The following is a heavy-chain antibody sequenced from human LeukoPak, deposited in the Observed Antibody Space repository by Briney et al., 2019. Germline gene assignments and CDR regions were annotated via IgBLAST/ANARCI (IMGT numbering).Heavy chain of an antibody. CDR2: IYYSGST. D-gene: IGHD6-6*01. Sequence: SETLSLTCTVPGGSISSYYWSWIRQPPGKGLEWIGYIYYSGSTNYNPSLKSRVTISVDTSKNQFSLKLSSVTAADTAVYYCARDRSRGSDAFDIWGQGTMVTVSS. CDR1: GGSISSYY. J-gene: IGHJ3*02. CDR3: ARDRSRGSDAFDI. V-gene: IGHV4-59*12.